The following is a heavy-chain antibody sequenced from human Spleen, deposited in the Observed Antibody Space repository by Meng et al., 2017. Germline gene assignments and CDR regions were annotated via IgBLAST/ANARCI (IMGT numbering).Heavy chain of an antibody. CDR3: AMLVSLGGPRTGPSPGRNYFDY. V-gene: IGHV1-2*02. CDR1: GYIFSGYY. D-gene: IGHD3/OR15-3a*01. Sequence: ASVKVSCKASGYIFSGYYIHWVRQAPGQGLEWMGWINPDSGGTKYAQKFQGRVTMTRDTSISTAYMELSRLRSDDTAVYYCAMLVSLGGPRTGPSPGRNYFDYWGQGTLVTVSS. J-gene: IGHJ4*02. CDR2: INPDSGGT.